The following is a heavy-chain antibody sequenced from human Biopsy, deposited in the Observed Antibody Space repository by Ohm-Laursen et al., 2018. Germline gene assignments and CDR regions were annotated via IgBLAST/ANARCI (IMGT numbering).Heavy chain of an antibody. CDR3: ARGDYFDSNGYFWFDP. J-gene: IGHJ5*02. CDR2: IFNSANT. CDR1: GGSISSGGSY. D-gene: IGHD3-22*01. Sequence: TLSLTCTVSGGSISSGGSYWSWIRQRPGKGLEWIGYIFNSANTYYNPSLNNLITISGDTSKNQFSLKLNSVTAADTAVYYCARGDYFDSNGYFWFDPWGQGTLVTVSS. V-gene: IGHV4-31*01.